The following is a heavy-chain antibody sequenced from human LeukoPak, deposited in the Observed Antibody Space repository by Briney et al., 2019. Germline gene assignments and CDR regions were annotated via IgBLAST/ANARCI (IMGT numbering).Heavy chain of an antibody. CDR2: IHPNSGGA. J-gene: IGHJ4*02. V-gene: IGHV1-2*02. D-gene: IGHD1-26*01. CDR3: ASGPHSGSSHPLYYFDY. CDR1: GYTFTGYY. Sequence: ASVKVSCKTSGYTFTGYYLHWVRQAPGQGLEWMGWIHPNSGGANYAPKFQGRVTMTRDTSISKAYMELSSLRSDDTAVYFCASGPHSGSSHPLYYFDYWGQGTLVTVSS.